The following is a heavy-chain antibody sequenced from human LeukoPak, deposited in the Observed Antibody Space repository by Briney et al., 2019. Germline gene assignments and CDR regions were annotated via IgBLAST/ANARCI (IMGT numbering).Heavy chain of an antibody. Sequence: PGRSLRLSCAASGFTFSSYAVHWVRQAPGKGLEWVAVISYDGSNKYYADSVKGRFTISRDNSKNTLYLQMNSLRAEDTAVYYCAKDGPPVVVVPARLDYWGQGTLVTVSS. V-gene: IGHV3-30-3*01. CDR1: GFTFSSYA. CDR2: ISYDGSNK. D-gene: IGHD2-2*01. J-gene: IGHJ4*02. CDR3: AKDGPPVVVVPARLDY.